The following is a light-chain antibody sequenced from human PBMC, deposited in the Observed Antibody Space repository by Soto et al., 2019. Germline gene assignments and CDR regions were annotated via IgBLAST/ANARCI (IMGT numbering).Light chain of an antibody. J-gene: IGKJ5*01. Sequence: ESVFKKSAGTLSLSPGERATLSCRASQTVSRNYLAWYQQKPGQAPRLLIYDASTRATGIPARFSGSGSGTEFTLTINSLQAEDCAVYYRQQYYNCPRTFGQGTR. CDR2: DAS. CDR1: QTVSRN. CDR3: QQYYNCPRT. V-gene: IGKV3-15*01.